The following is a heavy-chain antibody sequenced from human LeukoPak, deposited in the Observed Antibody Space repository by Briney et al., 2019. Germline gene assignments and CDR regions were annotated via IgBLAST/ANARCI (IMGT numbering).Heavy chain of an antibody. CDR1: GGSISSGSYY. CDR3: ARVEYSSSWYVPY. J-gene: IGHJ4*02. Sequence: PSQTLSLTCTVSGGSISSGSYYWSWIRQPAGKGLEWIGRIYTSGSTNYNPSLKSRVTISVDTSKNQFSLKLSSVTAADTAVYYCARVEYSSSWYVPYWGQGTLVTVSS. D-gene: IGHD6-13*01. CDR2: IYTSGST. V-gene: IGHV4-61*02.